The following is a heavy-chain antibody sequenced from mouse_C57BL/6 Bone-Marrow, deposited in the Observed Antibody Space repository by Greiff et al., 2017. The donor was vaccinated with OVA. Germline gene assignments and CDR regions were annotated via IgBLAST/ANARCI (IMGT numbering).Heavy chain of an antibody. J-gene: IGHJ4*01. CDR1: GYTFTEYT. CDR3: ARHGFTTVVENYYAMDY. Sequence: QVQLKESGAELVKPGASVKLSCKASGYTFTEYTIHWVKQRSGQGLEWIGWFYPGSGSIKYNEKFKDKATLTADKSSSTVYMELSRLTSEDSAVYFCARHGFTTVVENYYAMDYWGQGTSVTVSS. CDR2: FYPGSGSI. D-gene: IGHD1-1*01. V-gene: IGHV1-62-2*01.